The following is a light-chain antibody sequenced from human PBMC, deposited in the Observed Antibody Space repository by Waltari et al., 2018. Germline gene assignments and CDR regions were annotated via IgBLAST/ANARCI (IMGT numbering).Light chain of an antibody. CDR1: SSNVGSST. CDR2: SHN. V-gene: IGLV1-44*01. J-gene: IGLJ1*01. CDR3: AAWDDSLNGFYV. Sequence: QSVLTQPPSASGTPGQTVTISCSGSSSNVGSSTVSWYQQLPGTAPKLLIFSHNLRPSGVPDRFSGSKSGTSASLAISGLQSEDEADYFCAAWDDSLNGFYVFGTGTRVTVL.